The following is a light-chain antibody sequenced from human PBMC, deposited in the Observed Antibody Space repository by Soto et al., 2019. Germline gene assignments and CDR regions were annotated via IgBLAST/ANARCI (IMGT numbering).Light chain of an antibody. Sequence: QSVLTQPASVSGSPGQSITISCTGTSSDVGGYDYVSWYQQHPGKVPKLIIYEVTKRPSGVSHRFSGSKSGNAASLTISGLQAEDEADYYCSSYTTSSALVFGGGTMLTVL. J-gene: IGLJ2*01. CDR2: EVT. CDR3: SSYTTSSALV. CDR1: SSDVGGYDY. V-gene: IGLV2-14*01.